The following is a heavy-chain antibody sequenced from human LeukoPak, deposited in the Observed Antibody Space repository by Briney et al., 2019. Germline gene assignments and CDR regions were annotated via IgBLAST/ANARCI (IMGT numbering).Heavy chain of an antibody. Sequence: GGSLGLSWAAPGFTFSNAWVSWVRQAPGKGLEWVGRTKSKTDGGTTDYAAPVKGRFTISRDDSKNTLYLQMNSLKTEDTAVYYCTTAGGSYIIDYWGQGTLVTVSS. CDR3: TTAGGSYIIDY. CDR2: TKSKTDGGTT. D-gene: IGHD1-26*01. CDR1: GFTFSNAW. J-gene: IGHJ4*02. V-gene: IGHV3-15*01.